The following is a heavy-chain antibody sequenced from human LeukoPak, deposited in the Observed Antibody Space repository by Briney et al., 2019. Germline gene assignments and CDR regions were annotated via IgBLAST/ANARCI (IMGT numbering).Heavy chain of an antibody. Sequence: GGSLRLSCAASGFTFSSYDMHWVRHATGKGLEWVSAIGTAGDTYYPGSVKGRFTISRENAKNSLYLQMNSLRAGDTAVYYCARGAKGQWPDYWGQGTLVTVSS. D-gene: IGHD6-19*01. CDR1: GFTFSSYD. CDR2: IGTAGDT. V-gene: IGHV3-13*04. J-gene: IGHJ4*02. CDR3: ARGAKGQWPDY.